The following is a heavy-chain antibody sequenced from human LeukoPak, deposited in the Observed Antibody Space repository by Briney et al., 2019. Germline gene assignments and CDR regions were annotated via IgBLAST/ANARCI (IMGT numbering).Heavy chain of an antibody. CDR3: ARDSGSRIDY. CDR2: FYTSGST. D-gene: IGHD1-26*01. J-gene: IGHJ4*02. CDR1: GGSITSGSYY. Sequence: SETLSLTCTVSGGSITSGSYYWSWIRQPAGKGLEWIGHFYTSGSTNYNPSLKSRVTISVDTSKNQFSLKLSSVTAANTAVYYCARDSGSRIDYWGQGTLVTVSS. V-gene: IGHV4-61*09.